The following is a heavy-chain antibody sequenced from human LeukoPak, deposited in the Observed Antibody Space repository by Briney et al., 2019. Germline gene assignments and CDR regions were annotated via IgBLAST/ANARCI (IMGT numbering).Heavy chain of an antibody. J-gene: IGHJ4*02. CDR3: ARERQNKDFWSGGDY. V-gene: IGHV3-7*01. Sequence: GGSLRLSCAASGFTFSTYWMSWVRQAPGKGLEWVANIKQDGSEKYYVDSVKGRFTISRANAKNSLYLQMNTLRPEDTAVYYCARERQNKDFWSGGDYWGQGTLVTVSS. D-gene: IGHD3-3*01. CDR2: IKQDGSEK. CDR1: GFTFSTYW.